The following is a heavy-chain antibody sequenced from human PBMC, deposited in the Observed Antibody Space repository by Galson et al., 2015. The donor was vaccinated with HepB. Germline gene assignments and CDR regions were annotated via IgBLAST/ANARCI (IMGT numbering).Heavy chain of an antibody. CDR3: ARGYNWGYFDY. CDR1: GFTFSSYA. D-gene: IGHD1-20*01. J-gene: IGHJ4*02. V-gene: IGHV3-30-3*01. Sequence: SLRLSCAASGFTFSSYAMHWVRQAPGKGLEWVAVISYDGSNKYYADSVKGRFTISRDNSKNTLYLQMNSLRAEDTAVYYCARGYNWGYFDYWGQGTLVTVSS. CDR2: ISYDGSNK.